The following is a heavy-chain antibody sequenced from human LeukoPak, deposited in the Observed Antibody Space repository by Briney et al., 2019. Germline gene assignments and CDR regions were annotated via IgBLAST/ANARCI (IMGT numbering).Heavy chain of an antibody. J-gene: IGHJ4*02. D-gene: IGHD4-17*01. CDR3: ARDWNYGDYVGYFDY. V-gene: IGHV3-30*04. Sequence: GGSLRLSCAASGFTCSSYAMHWVRQAPGKGLEWVAVISYDGSNKYYADSVKGRFTISRDNSKNTLYLQMNSLRAEDTAVYYCARDWNYGDYVGYFDYWGQGTLVTISS. CDR1: GFTCSSYA. CDR2: ISYDGSNK.